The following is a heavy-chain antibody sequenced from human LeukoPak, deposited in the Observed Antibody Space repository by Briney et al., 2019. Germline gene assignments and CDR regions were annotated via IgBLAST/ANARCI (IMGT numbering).Heavy chain of an antibody. CDR2: ISGSGGST. J-gene: IGHJ4*02. CDR1: GFTFSSYA. D-gene: IGHD5-18*01. CDR3: AKVIRGYSYGYIDY. Sequence: PGGSLRLSCAASGFTFSSYAMSWVRQAPGKGLEWVSAISGSGGSTYYADSVKGRFTISRDNSRNTLYLQMNSLRAEDTAVYYCAKVIRGYSYGYIDYWGQGTLVTVSS. V-gene: IGHV3-23*01.